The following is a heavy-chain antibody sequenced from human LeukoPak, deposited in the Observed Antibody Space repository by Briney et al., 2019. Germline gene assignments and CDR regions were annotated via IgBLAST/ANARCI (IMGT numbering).Heavy chain of an antibody. Sequence: PSETLSLTCTVSGGSISSSSYYWGWIRQPPGKGLEWIGSIYYSGRTYYNPSLKSRVTISVDTSKNQCSLKLSSVTAADTAVYYCARHELYGSRVEYSHHWGQGTLVTVSS. J-gene: IGHJ1*01. CDR2: IYYSGRT. D-gene: IGHD3-10*01. V-gene: IGHV4-39*01. CDR1: GGSISSSSYY. CDR3: ARHELYGSRVEYSHH.